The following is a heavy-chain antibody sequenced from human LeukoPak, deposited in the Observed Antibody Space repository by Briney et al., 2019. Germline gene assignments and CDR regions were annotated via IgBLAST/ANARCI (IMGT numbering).Heavy chain of an antibody. CDR2: MNPNSGNT. CDR1: GYTFTSYD. D-gene: IGHD6-19*01. V-gene: IGHV1-8*01. J-gene: IGHJ6*03. CDR3: ARAGYSSGWYLFELNYYYYMDV. Sequence: ASVKVSCEASGYTFTSYDINWVRQATGQGLEWMGWMNPNSGNTGYAQKFQGRVTMTRNTSISTAYMELSSLRSEDTAVYYCARAGYSSGWYLFELNYYYYMDVWGKGTTVTISS.